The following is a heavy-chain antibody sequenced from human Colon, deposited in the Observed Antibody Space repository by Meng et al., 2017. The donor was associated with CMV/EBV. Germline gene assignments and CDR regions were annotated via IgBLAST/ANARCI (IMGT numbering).Heavy chain of an antibody. CDR2: INPNSGGT. D-gene: IGHD5-12*01. J-gene: IGHJ4*02. V-gene: IGHV1-2*02. Sequence: ASVKVSCKASGYTFTIFGISWVRQAPGQGLEWMGWINPNSGGTNYAQKFQGRVTMTRDTSISTAYMELSRLRSDDTAVYYCARGGGYERGLDYWGQGTLVTVSS. CDR3: ARGGGYERGLDY. CDR1: GYTFTIFG.